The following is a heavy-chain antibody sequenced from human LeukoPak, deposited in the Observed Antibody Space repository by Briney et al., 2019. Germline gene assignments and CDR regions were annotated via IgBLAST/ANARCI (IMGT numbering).Heavy chain of an antibody. J-gene: IGHJ4*02. D-gene: IGHD3-10*01. V-gene: IGHV3-7*03. CDR1: GFTFSSSW. CDR3: AKGPRTVRFGDRHKGIFDY. Sequence: PGGSLSLSWEASGFTFSSSWMPWVRQAQGKGLEWVASINQDGGEIHYVDSVKGRFTISRDNGKNMLYLQMNSLRAEDTAVYYCAKGPRTVRFGDRHKGIFDYWGQGTLVTVSS. CDR2: INQDGGEI.